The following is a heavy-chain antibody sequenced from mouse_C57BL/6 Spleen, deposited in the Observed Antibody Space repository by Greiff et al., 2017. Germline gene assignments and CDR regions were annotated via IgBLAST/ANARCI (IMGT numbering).Heavy chain of an antibody. V-gene: IGHV1-82*01. CDR1: GYAFSSAC. J-gene: IGHJ4*01. Sequence: QVQLLQSGPELVKPGASVKISCTASGYAFSSACMNWVKQRPGKGLEWIGRIYPGDGDTNYNGKFKGKATLTADKSSSTAYMQLSSLTSEDSAVYFCARSHAMDYWGKGASVTVSS. CDR3: ARSHAMDY. CDR2: IYPGDGDT.